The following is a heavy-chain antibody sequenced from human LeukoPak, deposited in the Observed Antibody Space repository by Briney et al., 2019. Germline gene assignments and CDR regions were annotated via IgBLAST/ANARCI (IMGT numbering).Heavy chain of an antibody. D-gene: IGHD3-3*01. V-gene: IGHV3-30*02. Sequence: GSLRLSCAASGFTFSSYGMHWVRQAPGKGLEWVAFIRYDGSNKYYADSVKGRFTISRDNSKNTLYLQMNSLRAEDTAVYYCAKEKYFWSGPMDVWGKGTTVTVSS. CDR3: AKEKYFWSGPMDV. CDR1: GFTFSSYG. J-gene: IGHJ6*04. CDR2: IRYDGSNK.